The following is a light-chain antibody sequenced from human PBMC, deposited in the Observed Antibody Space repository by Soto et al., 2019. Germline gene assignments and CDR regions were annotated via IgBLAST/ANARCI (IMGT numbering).Light chain of an antibody. J-gene: IGKJ4*01. CDR1: QSISRW. V-gene: IGKV1-5*03. CDR2: SAS. CDR3: QQYNSDSGLT. Sequence: DIQMTQFPSTLSASVGDRVTITCRASQSISRWLAWYQHRPGKAPKLLIHSASSLDSGVPSRFSGSGSGTEFTLNNNSLQPDDFTTYYCQQYNSDSGLTFGGGIKIESK.